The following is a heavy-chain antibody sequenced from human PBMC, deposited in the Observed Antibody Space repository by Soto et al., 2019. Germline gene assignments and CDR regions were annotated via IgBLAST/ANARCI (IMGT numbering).Heavy chain of an antibody. CDR2: MYNTGST. CDR1: GGSISRYY. Sequence: SETLSLTCTVSGGSISRYYWSRIRQPPGKGLEWIGYMYNTGSTVYNPSFKSRVTISVDTSKNQFSLKLNSVTAADTAVYYCARDLWGYCGTDCYPLDVWGQGTTVTVSS. D-gene: IGHD2-21*02. CDR3: ARDLWGYCGTDCYPLDV. V-gene: IGHV4-59*01. J-gene: IGHJ6*02.